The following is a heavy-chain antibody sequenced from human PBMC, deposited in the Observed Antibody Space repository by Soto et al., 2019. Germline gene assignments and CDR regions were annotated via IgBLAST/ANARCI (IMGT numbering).Heavy chain of an antibody. V-gene: IGHV4-39*01. D-gene: IGHD5-12*01. CDR1: GGSISSSRYD. CDR2: IDYSESP. CDR3: ARLSRRWLQGGYFDY. Sequence: SETLSLTCTVSGGSISSSRYDWGWIRQPPGKGLEWIGTIDYSESPYSNQSLKSRATISVATSNHQFYLKLSSVTAAHTAVYYCARLSRRWLQGGYFDYWGQGSMVAVSS. J-gene: IGHJ4*02.